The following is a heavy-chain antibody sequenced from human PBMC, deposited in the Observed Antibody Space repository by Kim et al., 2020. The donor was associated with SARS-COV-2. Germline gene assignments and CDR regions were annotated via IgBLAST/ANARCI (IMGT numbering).Heavy chain of an antibody. CDR1: KLTSHISG. V-gene: IGHV3-7*03. D-gene: IGHD3-16*01. CDR3: VAEEFAGD. Sequence: GGSLRLSCAASKLTSHISGMSWVRQAPGKGPEWVANIYEDGNEQNYVDSVKGRFTISRDNAKNSFFLQMNSLRVDDTAVYYCVAEEFAGDWGQGTLVTVSS. J-gene: IGHJ4*02. CDR2: IYEDGNEQ.